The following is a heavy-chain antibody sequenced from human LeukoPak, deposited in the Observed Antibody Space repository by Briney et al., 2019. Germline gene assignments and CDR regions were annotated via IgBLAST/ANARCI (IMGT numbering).Heavy chain of an antibody. CDR2: ITHGGQI. CDR1: GFIFTSFG. D-gene: IGHD3-10*01. J-gene: IGHJ5*02. V-gene: IGHV3-21*01. Sequence: GGSLRLSCVASGFIFTSFGMNWVRQAPGKGLEWVSSITHGGQIYYADSVKGRFTISRDNTKNSVYLQMDNLRDDDTAVYFCARDDRYGSGTLGKRFDPWGQGTLVCVSS. CDR3: ARDDRYGSGTLGKRFDP.